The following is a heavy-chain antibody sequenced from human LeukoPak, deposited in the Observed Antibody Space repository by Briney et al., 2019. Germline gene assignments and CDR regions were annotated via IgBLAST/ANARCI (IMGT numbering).Heavy chain of an antibody. Sequence: ASVKVSCKASGYTFTGYYMHWVRQAPGQGLEWMGWINPNSGGTNYAQKFQGRVTMTRDTSISTAYMELSRLRSDDTAVYYCARASNNWNYDGFDAWGQGTLVTVSS. V-gene: IGHV1-2*02. J-gene: IGHJ5*02. CDR3: ARASNNWNYDGFDA. D-gene: IGHD1-7*01. CDR1: GYTFTGYY. CDR2: INPNSGGT.